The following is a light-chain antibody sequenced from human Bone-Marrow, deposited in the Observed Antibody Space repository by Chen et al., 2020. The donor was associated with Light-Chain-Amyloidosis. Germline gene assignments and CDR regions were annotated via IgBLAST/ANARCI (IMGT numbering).Light chain of an antibody. CDR3: QQYGSSPWT. CDR2: GAS. J-gene: IGKJ1*01. V-gene: IGKV3-20*01. Sequence: EIALTPSPGTLSLSPGERATLPCRASQTVNSNYLAWFQQKAGQAPRLLIYGASSRATDIPDRFSGSGSGTDFTLTINRLEPEDFAVYYCQQYGSSPWTFGQGTKVEIK. CDR1: QTVNSNY.